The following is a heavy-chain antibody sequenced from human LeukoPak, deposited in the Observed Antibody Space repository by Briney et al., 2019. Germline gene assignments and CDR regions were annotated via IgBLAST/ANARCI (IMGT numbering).Heavy chain of an antibody. CDR2: SKNKANSYTT. CDR1: GFTFSDHY. J-gene: IGHJ3*02. CDR3: ARVRRFVGATSVDASDI. Sequence: GGSLRLSCAASGFTFSDHYMDWVRQAPGKGLEWVGRSKNKANSYTTKYASSVKGRFTISRDDSETSLYLQMNSLRTEDTAVYYCARVRRFVGATSVDASDIWGQGTVVTVSS. V-gene: IGHV3-72*01. D-gene: IGHD1-26*01.